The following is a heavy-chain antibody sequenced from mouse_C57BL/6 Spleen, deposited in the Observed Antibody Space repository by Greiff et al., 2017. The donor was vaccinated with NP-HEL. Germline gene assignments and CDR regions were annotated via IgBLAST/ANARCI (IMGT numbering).Heavy chain of an antibody. Sequence: EVKLMESGGGLVQPGGSMKLSCVASGFTFSNYWMNWVRQSPEKGLEWVAQIRLKSDNYATHYAESVKGRFTISRDDSKSSVYLQMNNLRAEDTGIYYCTGWFVWFAMDYWGQGTSVTVSS. J-gene: IGHJ4*01. D-gene: IGHD2-10*02. CDR3: TGWFVWFAMDY. CDR2: IRLKSDNYAT. V-gene: IGHV6-3*01. CDR1: GFTFSNYW.